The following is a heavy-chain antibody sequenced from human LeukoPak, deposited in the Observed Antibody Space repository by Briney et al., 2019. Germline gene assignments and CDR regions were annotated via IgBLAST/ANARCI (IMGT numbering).Heavy chain of an antibody. CDR3: AKSNCGGDCYSLFDP. V-gene: IGHV3-23*01. Sequence: GGSLRLSCAASGFTFSNYAMSWVRQVPGRGLEWVSTISSRGDSTYDADSVKGRFTISRDNSNDSLYLQINSVRAEDTAVYYCAKSNCGGDCYSLFDPWGQGTLVTVSS. CDR1: GFTFSNYA. CDR2: ISSRGDST. D-gene: IGHD2-21*02. J-gene: IGHJ5*02.